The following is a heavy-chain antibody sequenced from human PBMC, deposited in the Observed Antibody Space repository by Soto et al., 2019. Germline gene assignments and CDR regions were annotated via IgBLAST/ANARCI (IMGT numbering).Heavy chain of an antibody. D-gene: IGHD7-27*01. CDR3: AKAEGGTWGTEYFQY. Sequence: EVQLLESGGALVQPGGSLRLSCAASGFTFSSYAMTWVRQAPGKGLEWVSLITGSGGDTYYGDSVKGRFTISRDNSKNTLFLQINSLRVEDTAVYFCAKAEGGTWGTEYFQYWGPGTLVTVSS. J-gene: IGHJ1*01. V-gene: IGHV3-23*01. CDR1: GFTFSSYA. CDR2: ITGSGGDT.